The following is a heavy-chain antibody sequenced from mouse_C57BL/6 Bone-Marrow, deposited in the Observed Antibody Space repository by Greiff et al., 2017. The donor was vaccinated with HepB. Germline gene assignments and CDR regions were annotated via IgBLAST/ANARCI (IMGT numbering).Heavy chain of an antibody. CDR1: GFTFTDYY. V-gene: IGHV7-3*01. D-gene: IGHD2-4*01. CDR2: IRNKANGYTT. J-gene: IGHJ3*01. CDR3: ARLYYDYLSFAY. Sequence: EVHLVESGGGLVQPGGSLSLSCAASGFTFTDYYMRWVRQPPGKALEWLGFIRNKANGYTTEYSASVKGRFTISRDNSQSILYLQMNALRAEDSATYYCARLYYDYLSFAYWGQGTLVTVSA.